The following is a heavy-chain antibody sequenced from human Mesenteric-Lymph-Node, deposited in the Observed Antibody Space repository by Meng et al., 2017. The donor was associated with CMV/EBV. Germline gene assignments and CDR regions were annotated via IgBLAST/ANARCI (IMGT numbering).Heavy chain of an antibody. CDR3: ARVYSSSWPRFDP. CDR1: GYTFTSYA. D-gene: IGHD6-13*01. V-gene: IGHV7-4-1*02. J-gene: IGHJ5*02. Sequence: KASGYTFTSYAMNWVRQAPGQGLEWMGWINTNTGNPTYAQGFTERFVFSLDTSVSTAYLQISSLKAEDTAVYYCARVYSSSWPRFDPWGQGTLVTVSS. CDR2: INTNTGNP.